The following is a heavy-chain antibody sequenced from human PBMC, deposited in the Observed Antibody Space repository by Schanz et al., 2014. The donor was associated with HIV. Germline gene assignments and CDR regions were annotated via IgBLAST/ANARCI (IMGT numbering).Heavy chain of an antibody. CDR1: GFTFSSFA. V-gene: IGHV3-33*01. CDR2: IWNDGSNK. D-gene: IGHD2-8*01. J-gene: IGHJ3*02. CDR3: ARGANVLMTRDAFDI. Sequence: QVQLVESGGGVVQPGRSLRLSCAASGFTFSSFAMHWVRQAPGKGLGGVAVIWNDGSNKYYVDSVQGRFTISRDNSKNTLYLQMNSLRDEDTAVYYCARGANVLMTRDAFDIWGQGTMVTVSS.